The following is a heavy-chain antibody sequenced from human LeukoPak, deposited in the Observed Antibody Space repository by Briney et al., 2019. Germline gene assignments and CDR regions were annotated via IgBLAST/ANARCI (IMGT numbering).Heavy chain of an antibody. J-gene: IGHJ6*02. D-gene: IGHD2-2*02. V-gene: IGHV4-39*01. Sequence: SETLSLTCTVSGGSITSSIDYWGWVRQPPGKGLEWIAAIYYSTSTQYNPSLKSRVTMSVDTSKNQFSLKLSSMTAADTAVYYCARHQCSGTRCYNFYFYGMDVWGQGTTVTVSS. CDR1: GGSITSSIDY. CDR3: ARHQCSGTRCYNFYFYGMDV. CDR2: IYYSTST.